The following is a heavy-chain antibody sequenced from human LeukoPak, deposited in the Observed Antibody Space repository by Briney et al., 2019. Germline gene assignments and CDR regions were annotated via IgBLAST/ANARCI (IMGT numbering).Heavy chain of an antibody. J-gene: IGHJ4*02. CDR1: GFTFSSYA. D-gene: IGHD3-22*01. Sequence: GGPLRLSCAVSGFTFSSYAMSWVRQAPGKGLERVSAVSVTGGSTYYGDSVKGRFTISRDNSKNTLYLQMNSLRAEDTAVYYCAKAPLYYDYWQYYLDYWGQGTLVTVSS. CDR2: VSVTGGST. V-gene: IGHV3-23*01. CDR3: AKAPLYYDYWQYYLDY.